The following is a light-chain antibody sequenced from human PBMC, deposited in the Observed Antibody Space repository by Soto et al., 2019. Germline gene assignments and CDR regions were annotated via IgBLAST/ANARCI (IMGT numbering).Light chain of an antibody. CDR1: QSISDY. CDR3: QHSYGTPRT. V-gene: IGKV1-5*01. CDR2: DAS. J-gene: IGKJ1*01. Sequence: DIQMTQSPSSLSASVGDRVIITCRASQSISDYLAWYQQKPGKAPKLLIYDASNLESGVPSTFSGSGSGTEFTLTISSLQPEDSATYYCQHSYGTPRTFGQGTKVDIK.